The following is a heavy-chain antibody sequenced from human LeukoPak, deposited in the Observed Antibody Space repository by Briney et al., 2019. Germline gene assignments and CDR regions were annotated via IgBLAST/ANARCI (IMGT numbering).Heavy chain of an antibody. J-gene: IGHJ4*02. V-gene: IGHV3-30-3*01. CDR1: GFTFSTYA. D-gene: IGHD5-24*01. CDR3: ARDSNVLKGWLQFLVY. Sequence: PGGSLRLSCAASGFTFSTYAMHWVRQAPGKGLEWVAVISYDGSNKYYADSVKGRFTISRDNSKNTLYLQMSSLRAEDTAVYYCARDSNVLKGWLQFLVYWGQGTLVTVSS. CDR2: ISYDGSNK.